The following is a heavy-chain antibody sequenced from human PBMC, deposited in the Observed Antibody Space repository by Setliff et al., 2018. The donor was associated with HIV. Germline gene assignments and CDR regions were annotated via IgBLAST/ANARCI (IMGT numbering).Heavy chain of an antibody. J-gene: IGHJ4*02. CDR1: GASISSGNW. CDR2: IFHTGST. Sequence: SETLSLTCAVSGASISSGNWWSWVRQSPGKGLEWIGEIFHTGSTNYNPSLKSRITISVDTSKNHFSLNVSSLTAADTALYFCARLMPNWDYFDYWGQGTQVTVSS. CDR3: ARLMPNWDYFDY. D-gene: IGHD2-2*01. V-gene: IGHV4-4*02.